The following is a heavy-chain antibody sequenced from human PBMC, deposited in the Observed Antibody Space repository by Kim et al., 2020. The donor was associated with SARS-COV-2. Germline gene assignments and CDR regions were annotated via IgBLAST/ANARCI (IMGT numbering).Heavy chain of an antibody. D-gene: IGHD3-10*01. CDR2: IVVGSGDT. V-gene: IGHV1-58*01. CDR3: MTGPLWFGELNYHYYGMDV. Sequence: SVKVSCKASGFSFVSSAVQWVRQARGQRLEWIGWIVVGSGDTNYAQKFQERVIITRDMSTGTAHMDLSSLKSEDTAVYYCMTGPLWFGELNYHYYGMDVWGQGTTVTVSS. J-gene: IGHJ6*02. CDR1: GFSFVSSA.